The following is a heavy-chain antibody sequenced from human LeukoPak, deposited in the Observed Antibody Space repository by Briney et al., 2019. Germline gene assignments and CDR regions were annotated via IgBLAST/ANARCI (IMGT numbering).Heavy chain of an antibody. CDR1: GFTFSNYW. V-gene: IGHV3-74*03. CDR2: ISSEGDAT. CDR3: VRDVSTAGDH. D-gene: IGHD5/OR15-5a*01. Sequence: GGSLRLSCAASGFTFSNYWMHWVRQPPGEGLMWVSRISSEGDATKYADSVKGRFTVSRDNAKNTLYLQMSSLRGEDTAVYYCVRDVSTAGDHWGQGTLVTVSS. J-gene: IGHJ4*02.